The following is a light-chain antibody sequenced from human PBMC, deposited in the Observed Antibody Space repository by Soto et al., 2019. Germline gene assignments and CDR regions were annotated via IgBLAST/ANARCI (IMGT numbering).Light chain of an antibody. CDR1: SSNIGNNY. J-gene: IGLJ3*02. V-gene: IGLV1-51*02. Sequence: AVVTQPPSVSAAPGQKVTISCSGSSSNIGNNYVSWYQQLPETAPKLLIYENNKRPSGIPDRFSGSKSGTSATLGITGLQTGDEADYYCGTWDISLSLWVFGGGTQLTVL. CDR2: ENN. CDR3: GTWDISLSLWV.